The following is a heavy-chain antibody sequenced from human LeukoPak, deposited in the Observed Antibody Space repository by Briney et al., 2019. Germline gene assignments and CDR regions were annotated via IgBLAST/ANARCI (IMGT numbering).Heavy chain of an antibody. CDR2: ISYDGSNK. J-gene: IGHJ4*02. CDR3: ARAPDYDFWSGPVDY. CDR1: GLTVNNNY. Sequence: GGSLRLSCAASGLTVNNNYMNWVRQAPGKGLEWVAVISYDGSNKYYADSVKGRFTISRDNSKNTLYLQMNSLRAEDTAVYYCARAPDYDFWSGPVDYWGQGTLVTVSS. D-gene: IGHD3-3*01. V-gene: IGHV3-30*03.